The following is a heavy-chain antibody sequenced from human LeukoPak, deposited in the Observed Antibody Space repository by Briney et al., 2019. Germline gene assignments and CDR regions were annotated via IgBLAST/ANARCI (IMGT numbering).Heavy chain of an antibody. CDR3: AQGGSPGAFDY. CDR1: GFTLSSYW. J-gene: IGHJ4*02. D-gene: IGHD1-26*01. V-gene: IGHV3-74*01. Sequence: GGSLRLSCAASGFTLSSYWMHWVRQVPGKGLVWVSCIDGDGSTTKYADSVKGRFTISRDNAKNTLYLQVNSLRAEDTAVYYCAQGGSPGAFDYWGQGTLVTVSS. CDR2: IDGDGSTT.